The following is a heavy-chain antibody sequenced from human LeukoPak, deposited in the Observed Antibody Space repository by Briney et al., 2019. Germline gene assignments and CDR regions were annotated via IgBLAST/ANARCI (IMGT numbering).Heavy chain of an antibody. Sequence: GGSLRLSCAASGFTFNSYAMSWVRQAPGKGLEWVSGISGSGGSTYYADSVKGRFTISRDNSKNTLYLQMNSLRAEDTAVYYCAPGGLPPSPFDYWGQGTLVTVSS. D-gene: IGHD3-16*01. V-gene: IGHV3-23*01. J-gene: IGHJ4*02. CDR1: GFTFNSYA. CDR2: ISGSGGST. CDR3: APGGLPPSPFDY.